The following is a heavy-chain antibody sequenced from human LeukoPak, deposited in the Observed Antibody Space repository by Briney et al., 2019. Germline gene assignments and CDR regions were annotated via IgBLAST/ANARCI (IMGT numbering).Heavy chain of an antibody. Sequence: SETLSLTCTVSGYSISSGYYWGWIRRPPGRGLGWIGSIYHSGNSYYNPSLKSRVTISVDTSKNQFSLNLSSVPAADTAVYYCARDLGRYYDRGTLSAFDIWGQGTMVTVSS. D-gene: IGHD3-9*01. CDR2: IYHSGNS. CDR3: ARDLGRYYDRGTLSAFDI. V-gene: IGHV4-38-2*02. J-gene: IGHJ3*02. CDR1: GYSISSGYY.